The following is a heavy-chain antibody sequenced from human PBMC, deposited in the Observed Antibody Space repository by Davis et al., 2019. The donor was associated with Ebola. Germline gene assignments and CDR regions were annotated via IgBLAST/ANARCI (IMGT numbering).Heavy chain of an antibody. Sequence: PSETLSLTCAVYGESFSAYYWNWIRQSPDKGLEWIGEIHQSGSTNYNPSLESRVTISVDTSKNQFSLRLNSVTAADTAIYYCAREGYRGGGFDYWGQGTLVPVSS. CDR1: GESFSAYY. CDR2: IHQSGST. J-gene: IGHJ4*02. CDR3: AREGYRGGGFDY. D-gene: IGHD2-21*01. V-gene: IGHV4-34*01.